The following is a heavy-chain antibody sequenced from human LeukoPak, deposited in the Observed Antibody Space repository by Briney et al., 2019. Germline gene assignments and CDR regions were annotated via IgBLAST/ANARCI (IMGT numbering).Heavy chain of an antibody. V-gene: IGHV4-61*02. Sequence: SETLSLTCTVSGGSISSGSYYWSWIRQPAGKGLEWIGRIYTSGSTNYNPSLKSRVTISVDTSKNQFSLKLSSVTAADTAVYYCARGFHSSSWDNWFDPWGQGTLVTVSS. D-gene: IGHD6-13*01. J-gene: IGHJ5*02. CDR3: ARGFHSSSWDNWFDP. CDR1: GGSISSGSYY. CDR2: IYTSGST.